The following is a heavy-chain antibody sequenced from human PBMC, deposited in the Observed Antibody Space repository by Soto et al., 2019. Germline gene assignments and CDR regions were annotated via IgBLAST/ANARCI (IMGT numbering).Heavy chain of an antibody. D-gene: IGHD6-19*01. J-gene: IGHJ4*02. Sequence: HPGGSLRLSCAASGFSFVNYAMNWVRQAPGKGLEWVSGLSGSGTSTYYADSVKGRFTISRDNSGDTLFLQMNSLTADDTAVYYCAKATTNGGWFNPFDSWGQGALVTVSS. CDR2: LSGSGTST. CDR3: AKATTNGGWFNPFDS. V-gene: IGHV3-23*01. CDR1: GFSFVNYA.